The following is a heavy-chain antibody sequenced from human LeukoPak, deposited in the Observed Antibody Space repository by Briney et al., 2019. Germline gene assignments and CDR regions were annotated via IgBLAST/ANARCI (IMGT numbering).Heavy chain of an antibody. Sequence: GRSLRLSCAASGSTFSSYGMHWVRQAPGKGLEWVAVIWYDGSNKYYADSVKGRFTISRDNSKNTLYLQMNSLRVEDRAVYCCERGVNIEEAGTMVYWVEGSLVSVCS. D-gene: IGHD6-13*01. CDR3: ERGVNIEEAGTMVY. V-gene: IGHV3-33*01. CDR1: GSTFSSYG. CDR2: IWYDGSNK. J-gene: IGHJ4*02.